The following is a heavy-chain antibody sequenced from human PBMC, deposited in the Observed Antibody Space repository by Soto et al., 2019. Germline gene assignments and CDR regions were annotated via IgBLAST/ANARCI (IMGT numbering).Heavy chain of an antibody. CDR3: ARAVAVKDAFDI. D-gene: IGHD6-19*01. CDR1: GYSFTSYW. J-gene: IGHJ3*02. V-gene: IGHV5-51*01. CDR2: IYPGASDT. Sequence: GASLKISCQGSGYSFTSYWIGWVRKLPGEGLEWMGIIYPGASDTRYSPSFQGQVTISADKSISTAYLQWSSLKVSDTAMYYCARAVAVKDAFDIWGQGTMVTVSS.